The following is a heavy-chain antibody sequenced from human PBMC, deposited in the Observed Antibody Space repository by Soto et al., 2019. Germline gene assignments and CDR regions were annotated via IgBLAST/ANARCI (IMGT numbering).Heavy chain of an antibody. J-gene: IGHJ5*02. Sequence: QVRLQESGPGLVKPSETLSLTCTVSGGSITNYYWSWIRQSPGKGLEWIGHIYHSGSTKYNPSLKSRVTLSIDTSKNQFSLKLNSVTAADTAVYSCARDGSCSITRCYEGNVFDPWGQGTLVTVSS. V-gene: IGHV4-59*01. CDR3: ARDGSCSITRCYEGNVFDP. D-gene: IGHD2-2*01. CDR2: IYHSGST. CDR1: GGSITNYY.